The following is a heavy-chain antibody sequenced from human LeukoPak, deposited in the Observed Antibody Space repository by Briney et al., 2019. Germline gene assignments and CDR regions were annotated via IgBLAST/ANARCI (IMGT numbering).Heavy chain of an antibody. CDR2: SSATDGST. CDR3: ARCQIVAAGTGPFDV. Sequence: GGSLRLSCAASGFTFSTHAMTWVRQAPGRGLEWVSASSATDGSTQYADSVKGRFTISRDSTTNTLFLQMNSLRPEDTALYYCARCQIVAAGTGPFDVWGLGTVVTVSS. J-gene: IGHJ3*01. D-gene: IGHD6-13*01. CDR1: GFTFSTHA. V-gene: IGHV3-23*01.